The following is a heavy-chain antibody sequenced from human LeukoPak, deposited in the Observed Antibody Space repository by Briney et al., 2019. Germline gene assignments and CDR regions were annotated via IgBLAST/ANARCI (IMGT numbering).Heavy chain of an antibody. D-gene: IGHD2-2*01. J-gene: IGHJ4*02. CDR1: DDSFSSHY. Sequence: SETLSLTCAVSDDSFSSHYWTWIRQPPGKGLEWIGYISYIGSTNYNPSLKSRVTISIDTSKNQFSLKLRSVTAANTAVYYCARLSKDTVVLPAAMAHYFDYWGQGTLVTVSS. V-gene: IGHV4-59*08. CDR3: ARLSKDTVVLPAAMAHYFDY. CDR2: ISYIGST.